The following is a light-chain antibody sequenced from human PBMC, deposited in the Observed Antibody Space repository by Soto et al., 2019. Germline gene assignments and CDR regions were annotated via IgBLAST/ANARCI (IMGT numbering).Light chain of an antibody. J-gene: IGLJ2*01. CDR2: NAF. CDR1: TSDLGGYNF. V-gene: IGLV2-14*03. CDR3: SSYTRGRVV. Sequence: QSALTQPASVSGSPGQSITISCTGTTSDLGGYNFVSWYQHHPGKAPKLMIYNAFDRPSGVSNRFSGSTSGNTASLTLSGLQAEDEAHYYCSSYTRGRVVFGGGTKLTVL.